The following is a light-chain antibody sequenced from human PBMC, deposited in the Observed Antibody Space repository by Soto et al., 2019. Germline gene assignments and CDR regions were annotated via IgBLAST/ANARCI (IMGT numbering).Light chain of an antibody. J-gene: IGLJ3*02. CDR1: SSDVGSYNL. CDR3: CSHAGSRV. V-gene: IGLV2-23*01. CDR2: EGS. Sequence: HSALTQPASVSGSPGQSITISCPGTSSDVGSYNLVSWYQQHPGKAPKLMIYEGSKRPSGVSNRFSGSKSGNTASLTISGLQAEDEADYYCCSHAGSRVFGGGTKLTVL.